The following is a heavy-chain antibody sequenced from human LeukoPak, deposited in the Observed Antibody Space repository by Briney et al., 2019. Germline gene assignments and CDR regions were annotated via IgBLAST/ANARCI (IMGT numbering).Heavy chain of an antibody. CDR1: GGTFSSYA. D-gene: IGHD2-2*02. CDR2: IIPILGIA. J-gene: IGHJ3*02. V-gene: IGHV1-69*04. Sequence: GASAKVFCKASGGTFSSYAISWVRQAPGQGLEWMGRIIPILGIANYAQKFQGRVTITADKSTSTAYMELSSLRSEDTAVYYCARAEAYCSSTSCYSGGRYAFDIWGQGTMVTVSS. CDR3: ARAEAYCSSTSCYSGGRYAFDI.